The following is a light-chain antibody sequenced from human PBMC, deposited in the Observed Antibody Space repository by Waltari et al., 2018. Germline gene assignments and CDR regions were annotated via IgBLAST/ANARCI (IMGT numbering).Light chain of an antibody. CDR1: QSVSSN. CDR3: QQYNNWPSGT. V-gene: IGKV3-15*01. J-gene: IGKJ1*01. CDR2: GAS. Sequence: EIVMTKSPDTLSVSPGERATLSCRASQSVSSNLAWYQQKPGQAPRLLIYGASTSATGIPARFSGSGSGTEFTLTISSLQSEDFAVYYCQQYNNWPSGTFGQGTKVEIK.